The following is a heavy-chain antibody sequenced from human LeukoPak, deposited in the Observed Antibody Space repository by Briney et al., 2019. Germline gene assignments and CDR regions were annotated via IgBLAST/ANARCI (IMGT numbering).Heavy chain of an antibody. D-gene: IGHD5-18*01. CDR2: IYYSGST. CDR3: ARGIQLSY. J-gene: IGHJ4*02. CDR1: GGSISSGGYS. V-gene: IGHV4-61*08. Sequence: SQTLSLTCAVSGGSISSGGYSWSWIRQPPGKGLEWIGYIYYSGSTNYNPSLKSRVTISVDTSKNQFSLKLSSVTAADTAVYYCARGIQLSYWGQGTLVTVSS.